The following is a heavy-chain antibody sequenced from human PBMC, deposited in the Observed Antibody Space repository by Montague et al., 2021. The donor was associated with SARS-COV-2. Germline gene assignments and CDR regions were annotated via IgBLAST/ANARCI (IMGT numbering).Heavy chain of an antibody. D-gene: IGHD7-27*01. CDR1: GGSITSSY. J-gene: IGHJ4*02. Sequence: SETLSLTCSASGGSITSSYWSWIRQPSGKGLAWIGYIYHYEIANYNLSLKIRVTISVDTSKNQFSLKLISVNAVDTTVSYCARHANWDWYYFDYWGQGTLVTVSS. CDR2: IYHYEIA. V-gene: IGHV4-59*08. CDR3: ARHANWDWYYFDY.